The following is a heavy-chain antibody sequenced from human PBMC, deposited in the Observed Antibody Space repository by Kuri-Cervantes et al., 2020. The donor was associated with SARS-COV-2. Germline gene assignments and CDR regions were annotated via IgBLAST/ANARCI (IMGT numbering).Heavy chain of an antibody. CDR3: ARGAYYDFWSGYYPAYYFDY. Sequence: GSLRLSCAVYGGSFSGYYWSWIRQPPGKGLEWIGEINHSGSTNYNPSLKSRVTISVDTSKNQFSLKLSSVTAADTAVYYCARGAYYDFWSGYYPAYYFDYWGQGTLVTTPQ. CDR2: INHSGST. D-gene: IGHD3-3*01. V-gene: IGHV4-34*01. CDR1: GGSFSGYY. J-gene: IGHJ4*02.